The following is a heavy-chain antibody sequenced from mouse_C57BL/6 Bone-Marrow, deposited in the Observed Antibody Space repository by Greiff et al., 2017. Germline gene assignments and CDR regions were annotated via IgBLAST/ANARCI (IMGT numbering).Heavy chain of an antibody. J-gene: IGHJ1*03. CDR2: IHPNSGST. D-gene: IGHD2-3*01. CDR3: AWMGGFYWYFDV. CDR1: GYTFTSYW. V-gene: IGHV1-64*01. Sequence: QVQLQQPGAELVKPGASVKLSCKASGYTFTSYWMHWVKQRPGQGLEWIGMIHPNSGSTNYNEKFKSKATLTVDKSSSTAYMQLSSLTSEDSAVYYCAWMGGFYWYFDVWGTGTTVTVSS.